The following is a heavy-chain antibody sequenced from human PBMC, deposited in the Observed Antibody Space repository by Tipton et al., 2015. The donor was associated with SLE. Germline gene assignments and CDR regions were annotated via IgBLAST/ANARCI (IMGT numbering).Heavy chain of an antibody. CDR2: IYYSGNT. J-gene: IGHJ5*02. D-gene: IGHD6-13*01. V-gene: IGHV4-59*06. CDR3: ARTTTIAAAGTLDP. Sequence: TLSLTCTVSGGSISSYYWSWIRQHPGKGLEWIGYIYYSGNTYYNPSLKSRVTISVDTSKNQFSLKLSSVTAADTAVYYCARTTTIAAAGTLDPWGQGTLVTVSS. CDR1: GGSISSYY.